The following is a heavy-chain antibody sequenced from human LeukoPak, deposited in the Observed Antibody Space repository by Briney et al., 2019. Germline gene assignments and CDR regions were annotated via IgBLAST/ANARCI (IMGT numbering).Heavy chain of an antibody. J-gene: IGHJ5*02. D-gene: IGHD2-2*01. CDR1: GYTFTSYG. Sequence: ASVKVSCKASGYTFTSYGISWVRQAPGQGLERMGWISAYNGNTNYAQKLQGRVTMTTDTSTSTAYMELRSLRSDDTAVYYCARDSDIVVVPAGSFDPWGQGTLVTVSS. CDR2: ISAYNGNT. CDR3: ARDSDIVVVPAGSFDP. V-gene: IGHV1-18*01.